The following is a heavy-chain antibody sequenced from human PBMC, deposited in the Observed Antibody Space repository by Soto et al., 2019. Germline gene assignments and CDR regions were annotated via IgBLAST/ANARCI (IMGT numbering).Heavy chain of an antibody. V-gene: IGHV2-5*02. CDR3: AHRGFYSYGYFDY. Sequence: QITLKESGPTLVKPTQTPTLTCTFSGFSLSTNGVGVGWIRQPPGKALEWLALIYWDDNNRYSPSLKNRLTITKDTSKNHVVPTMTHMDPVDTAKYYCAHRGFYSYGYFDYWGQGTLVTVSS. D-gene: IGHD5-18*01. J-gene: IGHJ4*02. CDR2: IYWDDNN. CDR1: GFSLSTNGVG.